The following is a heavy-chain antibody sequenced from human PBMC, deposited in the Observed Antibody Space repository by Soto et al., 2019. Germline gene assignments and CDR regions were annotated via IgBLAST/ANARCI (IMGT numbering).Heavy chain of an antibody. CDR3: ARLYCSGGSCSSNKYMDV. J-gene: IGHJ6*03. CDR2: INPSGGST. V-gene: IGHV1-46*03. CDR1: GYTFTSYY. Sequence: ASVKVSCKASGYTFTSYYMHWVRQAPGQGLEWMGIINPSGGSTSYAQKFQGRVTMTRDTSTSTVYMELSSLRSEDTAVYYCARLYCSGGSCSSNKYMDVWGKGTTVTVSS. D-gene: IGHD2-15*01.